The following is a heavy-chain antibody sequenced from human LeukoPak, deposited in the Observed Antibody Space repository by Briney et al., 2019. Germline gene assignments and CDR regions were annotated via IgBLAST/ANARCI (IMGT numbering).Heavy chain of an antibody. CDR2: INHSGST. CDR1: GGSFSGYY. Sequence: SETLSLTCAVYGGSFSGYYWSWIRQPPGKGLDWIGEINHSGSTNYNPSLKSRVTISVDTSKNQFSLKLSSVTAADTAVYFCARGFRGDNFDYWGQGTLVTVSS. J-gene: IGHJ4*02. D-gene: IGHD7-27*01. CDR3: ARGFRGDNFDY. V-gene: IGHV4-34*01.